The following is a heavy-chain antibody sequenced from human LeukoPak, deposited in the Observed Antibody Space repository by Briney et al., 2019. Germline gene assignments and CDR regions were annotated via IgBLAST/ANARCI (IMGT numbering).Heavy chain of an antibody. CDR3: ARDSGQYSSSDLMSWFDP. Sequence: PSQTLSLTCTVSGGSISSGGYYWSWIRQPPGKGLEWIGYIYHSGSTYYNPSLKSRVTISVDRSKNQFSLKLSSVTAADTAVYYCARDSGQYSSSDLMSWFDPWGQGTLVTVSS. CDR1: GGSISSGGYY. D-gene: IGHD6-6*01. CDR2: IYHSGST. V-gene: IGHV4-30-2*01. J-gene: IGHJ5*02.